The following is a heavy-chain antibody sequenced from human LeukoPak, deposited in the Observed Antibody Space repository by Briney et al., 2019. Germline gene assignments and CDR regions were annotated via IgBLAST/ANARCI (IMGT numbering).Heavy chain of an antibody. Sequence: ASVKVSCKASGYTFPSYFMHWVRQAPGQGLEWMGLINPSGGSTSYAQKFQGRVTMTRDTSTSTVYMELSSLRSEDTAVYYCASPGIVGATVRLDYWGQGTLVTVSS. CDR2: INPSGGST. D-gene: IGHD1-26*01. CDR3: ASPGIVGATVRLDY. V-gene: IGHV1-46*01. J-gene: IGHJ4*02. CDR1: GYTFPSYF.